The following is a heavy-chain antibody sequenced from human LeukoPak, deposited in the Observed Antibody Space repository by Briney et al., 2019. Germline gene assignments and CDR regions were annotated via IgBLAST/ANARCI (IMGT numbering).Heavy chain of an antibody. D-gene: IGHD3-22*01. CDR3: AKRGVVIRVILVGFHKEAYYFDS. CDR2: ISDSGGST. J-gene: IGHJ4*02. CDR1: GITLSNYG. V-gene: IGHV3-23*01. Sequence: GGSLRLSCXVSGITLSNYGXSWVRQAPGKGLEWVAGISDSGGSTNYADSVKGRFTISRDNPKNTLYLQMNSLRAEDTAVYFCAKRGVVIRVILVGFHKEAYYFDSWGQGALVTVSS.